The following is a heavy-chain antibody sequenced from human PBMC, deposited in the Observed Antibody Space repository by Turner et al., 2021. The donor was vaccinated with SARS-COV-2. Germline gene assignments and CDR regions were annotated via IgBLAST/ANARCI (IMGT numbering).Heavy chain of an antibody. J-gene: IGHJ6*02. Sequence: QVQLVQSGDEVKKPGASVKVSCKVSGYTLTELSMHWVRQAPGKGLEWMGGFDPEDGKTIYAQNLQGRVTMTEDTSTDTAYMELRSLRSEDTAVYYCATHYDIVNPYYAPRGYSGMDVWGQGTAVTVSS. CDR3: ATHYDIVNPYYAPRGYSGMDV. V-gene: IGHV1-24*01. CDR2: FDPEDGKT. CDR1: GYTLTELS. D-gene: IGHD3-9*01.